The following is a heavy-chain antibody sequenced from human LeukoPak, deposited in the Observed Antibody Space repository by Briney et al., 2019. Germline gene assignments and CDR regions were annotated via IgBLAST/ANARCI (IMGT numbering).Heavy chain of an antibody. CDR1: GGSISSYY. V-gene: IGHV4-4*07. CDR3: ARGRGEDYGSGSYYRLGYNWFDP. J-gene: IGHJ5*02. D-gene: IGHD3-10*01. CDR2: FHLSGNT. Sequence: ASDTLSLTCTVSGGSISSYYWSWIRQPAAKELHWIGRFHLSGNTNCYPSLKSRVTMSVDTSKNQFSLKLSSVPAADTAVYCCARGRGEDYGSGSYYRLGYNWFDPWGQGTLVTVCS.